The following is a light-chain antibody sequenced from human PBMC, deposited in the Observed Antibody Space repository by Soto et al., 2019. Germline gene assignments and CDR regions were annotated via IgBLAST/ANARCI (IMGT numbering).Light chain of an antibody. Sequence: EIVLTQSPGALSLSPGERAALCCRASQSVSSSYLAWYQQKPGQAPRLLIYGASTRATGVPARFSGSGSGTEFTLTISSLQSEDFAVYYCQQYNNWITFGQGTRLEIK. J-gene: IGKJ5*01. CDR3: QQYNNWIT. CDR2: GAS. V-gene: IGKV3-15*01. CDR1: QSVSSSY.